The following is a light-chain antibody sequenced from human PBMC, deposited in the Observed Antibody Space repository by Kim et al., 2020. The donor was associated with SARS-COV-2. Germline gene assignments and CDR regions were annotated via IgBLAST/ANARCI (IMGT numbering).Light chain of an antibody. J-gene: IGLJ3*02. CDR1: NIGSKS. CDR3: QVWDNDSDQVV. V-gene: IGLV3-21*03. CDR2: YDS. Sequence: PRKTARISGGGRNIGSKSVHWYQQKPGQAPALVVYYDSDRPSGIPERFSGSNSGNTATLIISRVEAGDEADYYCQVWDNDSDQVVFGGGTKLTVL.